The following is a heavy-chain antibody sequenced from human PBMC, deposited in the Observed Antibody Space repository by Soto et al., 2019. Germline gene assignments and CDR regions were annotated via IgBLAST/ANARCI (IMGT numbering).Heavy chain of an antibody. CDR1: GFTFSRYA. D-gene: IGHD3-22*01. V-gene: IGHV3-23*01. CDR2: ISGSGGST. Sequence: AGGSLRLSCAASGFTFSRYAMSWVRQAPGRGLEWVSAISGSGGSTYYADSVEGRFTISRDNSKNTLYLQMNSLRAEDTAVYYCAKPWNYYDSSGYSVANDAFDIWGQGTMVTVSS. J-gene: IGHJ3*02. CDR3: AKPWNYYDSSGYSVANDAFDI.